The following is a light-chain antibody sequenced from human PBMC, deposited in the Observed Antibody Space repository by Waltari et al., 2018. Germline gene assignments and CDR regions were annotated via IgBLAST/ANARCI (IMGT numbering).Light chain of an antibody. J-gene: IGKJ3*01. CDR2: CAS. V-gene: IGKV3-20*01. CDR1: QSVSSSY. Sequence: EIVLTQSPGTLSLSPGERATLSCRASQSVSSSYLAWYQQNPGQAPRLLIYCASGRATGIPDRFSGSGSGTDFTLTISRLEPEDCAVYYCQQYGSSFTFGPGTKVDIK. CDR3: QQYGSSFT.